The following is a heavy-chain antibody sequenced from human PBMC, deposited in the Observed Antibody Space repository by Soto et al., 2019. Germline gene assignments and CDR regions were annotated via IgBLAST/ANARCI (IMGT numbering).Heavy chain of an antibody. CDR1: GGSISSGGYS. J-gene: IGHJ6*02. Sequence: SETLSLTCTVSGGSISSGGYSWTWIRQSPGKGLEWIGYTYQSGSAYYNPSLKSRVTISVDRSKNQFSLNLTSVTAADTAVYYCARDYYGIDVWGQGTTITGSS. CDR3: ARDYYGIDV. V-gene: IGHV4-30-2*06. CDR2: TYQSGSA.